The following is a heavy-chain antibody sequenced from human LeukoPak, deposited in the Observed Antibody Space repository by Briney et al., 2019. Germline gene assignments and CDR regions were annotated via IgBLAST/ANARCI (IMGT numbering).Heavy chain of an antibody. J-gene: IGHJ4*02. CDR2: IKQDGSAK. Sequence: GGSLRLSCGASGFIFSSYWMSWVRQAPGKGLEWVANIKQDGSAKNFVDSVKGRFTISRDNAKNSLYLQMNSLRAEDTAVYYCARDDGGSFDYWGQGALVTVSS. CDR1: GFIFSSYW. V-gene: IGHV3-7*05. D-gene: IGHD4-23*01. CDR3: ARDDGGSFDY.